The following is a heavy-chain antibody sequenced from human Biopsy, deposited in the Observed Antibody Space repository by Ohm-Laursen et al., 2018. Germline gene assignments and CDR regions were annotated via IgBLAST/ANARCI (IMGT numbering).Heavy chain of an antibody. CDR1: TGTFASYG. CDR3: AREAIGYQLPCDD. D-gene: IGHD2-15*01. V-gene: IGHV1-69*04. CDR2: IIPILRTT. J-gene: IGHJ4*02. Sequence: SSVKVSCKPSTGTFASYGVTWVRQAPGQGLEWMGRIIPILRTTTYAPKFQGRVTFTADKSSSTAYLELSSLTSEDTAMFYCAREAIGYQLPCDDWGQGTLVTVSS.